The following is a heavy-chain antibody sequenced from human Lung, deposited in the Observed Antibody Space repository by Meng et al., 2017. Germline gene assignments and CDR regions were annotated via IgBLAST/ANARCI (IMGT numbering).Heavy chain of an antibody. CDR1: CGSFSDYY. CDR3: ARGPTTMAHDFDY. Sequence: VQLQQWGVGLLKPLATLPSTCVVSCGSFSDYYWSWIRQPPGKGLEWIGEINHSGSTNYNPSLESRATISVDTSQNNLSLKLSSVTAADSAVYYCARGPTTMAHDFDYWGQGTLVTVSS. V-gene: IGHV4-34*01. D-gene: IGHD4-11*01. J-gene: IGHJ4*02. CDR2: INHSGST.